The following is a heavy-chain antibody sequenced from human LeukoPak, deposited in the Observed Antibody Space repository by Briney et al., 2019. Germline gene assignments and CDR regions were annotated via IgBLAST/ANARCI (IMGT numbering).Heavy chain of an antibody. CDR2: ICYSGST. D-gene: IGHD5-18*01. V-gene: IGHV4-59*08. CDR1: GGSISSYY. J-gene: IGHJ4*02. CDR3: ARCRKTESDTGFDY. Sequence: SETLSLTCTVSGGSISSYYWSWIRQPPGKGLEWIGYICYSGSTNYNPSLKSRVTISVDTSKNQFSLKLSSVTAADTAVYYCARCRKTESDTGFDYWGQGTLVTVSS.